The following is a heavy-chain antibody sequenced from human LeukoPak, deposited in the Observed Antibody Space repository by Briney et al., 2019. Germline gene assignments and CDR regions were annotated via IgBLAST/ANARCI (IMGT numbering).Heavy chain of an antibody. CDR2: IYISGTT. D-gene: IGHD1-14*01. CDR3: AREGQPDAFDI. Sequence: SQTLSLTCTVSGDSISSGSYYWSWIRQPAGKGLEWIGRIYISGTTNYNPSLKSRVTISADTSKNQFSLKLSSVTAADTAVYYCAREGQPDAFDIWGQGTTVTVSS. V-gene: IGHV4-61*02. CDR1: GDSISSGSYY. J-gene: IGHJ3*02.